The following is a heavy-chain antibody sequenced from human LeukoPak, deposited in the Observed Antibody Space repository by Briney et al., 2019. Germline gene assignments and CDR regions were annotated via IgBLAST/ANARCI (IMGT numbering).Heavy chain of an antibody. CDR1: GDSVSSNSAA. D-gene: IGHD3-22*01. J-gene: IGHJ6*02. V-gene: IGHV6-1*01. CDR3: ARDLRAYYYDSSGSDYYYYGMDV. CDR2: TYYGSKWYN. Sequence: SQTLSLTCAISGDSVSSNSAAWNWIRQSPSRGLEWLGRTYYGSKWYNDYAVSVKSRITINPDTSKNQFSLQLNSVTPEDTAVYYCARDLRAYYYDSSGSDYYYYGMDVWGQGTTVTVSS.